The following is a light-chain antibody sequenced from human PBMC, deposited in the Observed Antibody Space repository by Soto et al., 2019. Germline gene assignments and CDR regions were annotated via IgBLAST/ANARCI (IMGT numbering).Light chain of an antibody. CDR1: KSVSSRF. J-gene: IGKJ2*01. CDR3: QQYGSSPYT. Sequence: EIVLTQSPGTLSLSPGERATLSCRASKSVSSRFLAWYQQKPGQAPRLLMYGASNRATGIPDRFSGTGSGTDFNLTISRRETEDFAVYYCQQYGSSPYTFGLGNKLEIK. V-gene: IGKV3-20*01. CDR2: GAS.